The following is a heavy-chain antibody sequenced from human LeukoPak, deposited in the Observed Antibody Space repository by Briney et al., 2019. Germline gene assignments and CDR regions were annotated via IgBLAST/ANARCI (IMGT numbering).Heavy chain of an antibody. J-gene: IGHJ3*01. V-gene: IGHV4-59*08. CDR3: ARRFGCRSDGSGDCYGHDAFDV. D-gene: IGHD2-21*01. Sequence: SETLSLTCTVSGDSISSSSWSWIRQPPGRGGEWIGNIYNSANTNYNPSPQRLVTMSVDTSKGQFSLQLTSVSAADTAVYYCARRFGCRSDGSGDCYGHDAFDVWGQGTLVTVSS. CDR2: IYNSANT. CDR1: GDSISSSS.